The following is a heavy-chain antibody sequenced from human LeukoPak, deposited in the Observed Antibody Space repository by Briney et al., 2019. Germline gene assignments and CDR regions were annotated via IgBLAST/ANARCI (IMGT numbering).Heavy chain of an antibody. Sequence: GESLKISCKGSGYSFTSYRIAWVRQMPGKGLEWMGIIYPGDSDTRYSPSFQGQVTISADKSISTAYLQWSSLKASDTAMYYCARPRSSSWDAPGYWGQGTLVTVSS. J-gene: IGHJ4*02. D-gene: IGHD6-13*01. CDR1: GYSFTSYR. CDR2: IYPGDSDT. V-gene: IGHV5-51*01. CDR3: ARPRSSSWDAPGY.